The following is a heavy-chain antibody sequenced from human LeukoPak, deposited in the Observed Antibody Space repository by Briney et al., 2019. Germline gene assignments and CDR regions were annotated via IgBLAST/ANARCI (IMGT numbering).Heavy chain of an antibody. Sequence: PGGSPRLSCAASGFTFDDYAMHWVRQAPGKGLEWVSGISWNSGSIGYADSVKGRFTISRDNAKNSLYLQMNSLRAEDTALYYCAKGGHSGYDSVFDYWGQGTLVTVSS. J-gene: IGHJ4*02. V-gene: IGHV3-9*01. CDR3: AKGGHSGYDSVFDY. CDR1: GFTFDDYA. CDR2: ISWNSGSI. D-gene: IGHD5-12*01.